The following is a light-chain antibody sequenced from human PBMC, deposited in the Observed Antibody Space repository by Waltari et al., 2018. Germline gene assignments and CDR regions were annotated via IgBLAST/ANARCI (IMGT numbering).Light chain of an antibody. J-gene: IGKJ4*01. CDR3: QQFHTSPRT. CDR1: QSVSNHV. CDR2: SAS. V-gene: IGKV3-20*01. Sequence: YCRASQSVSNHVLAWYQQRPGQTPRLLIYSASSRATGIPGRFSGSGSGTDFTLTITRLEPEDAAVYYCQQFHTSPRTFGGGTKVEVK.